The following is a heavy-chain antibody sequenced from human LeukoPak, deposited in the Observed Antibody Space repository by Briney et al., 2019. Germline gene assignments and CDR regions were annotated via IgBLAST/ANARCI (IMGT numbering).Heavy chain of an antibody. D-gene: IGHD3-9*01. Sequence: SSETLSLTCTVSGGSISSGSYYWSWIRQPAGKGLEWIGRIYTSGSTYYNPSLKSRVTILLDMSKSQFSLKLSSLTATDTAVYYCARVRGYDILTRYSNHYYYMDVWGKGTTVTVSS. CDR1: GGSISSGSYY. V-gene: IGHV4-61*02. J-gene: IGHJ6*03. CDR3: ARVRGYDILTRYSNHYYYMDV. CDR2: IYTSGST.